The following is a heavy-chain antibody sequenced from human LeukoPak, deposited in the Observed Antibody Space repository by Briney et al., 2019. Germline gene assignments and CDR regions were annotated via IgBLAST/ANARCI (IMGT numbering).Heavy chain of an antibody. Sequence: SGGSLRLSCAASGFTFSDYYMSWIRQAPGKGLEWVSYISSSGSTIYYADSVKGRFTISRDNAKNSLYLQMNSLRAEDTAVYYCARDRSALSVYDFWSGYYPSDFDYWGQGTLVTVSS. CDR2: ISSSGSTI. J-gene: IGHJ4*02. D-gene: IGHD3-3*01. CDR1: GFTFSDYY. CDR3: ARDRSALSVYDFWSGYYPSDFDY. V-gene: IGHV3-11*04.